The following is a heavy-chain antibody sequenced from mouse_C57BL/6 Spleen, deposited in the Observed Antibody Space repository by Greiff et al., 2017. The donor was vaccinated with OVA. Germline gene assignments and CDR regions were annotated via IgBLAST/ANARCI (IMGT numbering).Heavy chain of an antibody. D-gene: IGHD1-1*01. J-gene: IGHJ1*03. CDR3: ARSEYGSSHWYFDV. Sequence: QVQLKQPGAELVKPGASVKLSCKASGYTFTSYWMHWVKQRPGQGLEWIGMIHPNSGSTNYNEKFKSKATLTVDKSSSTAYMQLSSLTSEDSAVYYCARSEYGSSHWYFDVWGTGTTVTVSS. CDR2: IHPNSGST. V-gene: IGHV1-64*01. CDR1: GYTFTSYW.